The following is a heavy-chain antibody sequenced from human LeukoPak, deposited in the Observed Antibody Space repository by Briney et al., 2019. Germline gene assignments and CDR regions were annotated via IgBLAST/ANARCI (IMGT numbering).Heavy chain of an antibody. D-gene: IGHD1-26*01. Sequence: SETLSLTCAVSGDSISSGGYSWSWIRQPPGKGLEWIGYIYHGGSAYYSPSLKSRANISVGKSKNQFSLKLSSVTAADTAVYYCARYFSGGQFKWFDPWGQGTLVTVSS. V-gene: IGHV4-30-2*01. CDR1: GDSISSGGYS. CDR2: IYHGGSA. J-gene: IGHJ5*02. CDR3: ARYFSGGQFKWFDP.